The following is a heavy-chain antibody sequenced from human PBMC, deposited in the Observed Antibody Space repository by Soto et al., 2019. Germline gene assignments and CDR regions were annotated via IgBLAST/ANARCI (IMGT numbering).Heavy chain of an antibody. V-gene: IGHV4-34*01. CDR3: ARMGPSSSWYTALNWFDP. J-gene: IGHJ5*02. CDR1: GGSFSGYY. Sequence: QVQLQQWGAGLLKPSETLSLTCAVDGGSFSGYYWSWIRQPPGKGLEWSGEINHSGSTNYNPSLKSRVTISVDTSKNQFSLKLSSVTAADTAVYYCARMGPSSSWYTALNWFDPWGQGTLVTVSS. D-gene: IGHD6-13*01. CDR2: INHSGST.